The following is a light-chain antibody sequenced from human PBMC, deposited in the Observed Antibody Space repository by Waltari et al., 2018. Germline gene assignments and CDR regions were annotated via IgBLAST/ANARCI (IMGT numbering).Light chain of an antibody. J-gene: IGLJ3*02. Sequence: QSALAQPASVSGSPGQSITIPCTGTSSDVWSFSLSFWYQQFPGKTPKLIIYEVYRRPSGVSFRFSASKSGNTASLTISELQAEDEADYFCCSYATGSTLVFGGGTKLTVL. CDR2: EVY. CDR3: CSYATGSTLV. V-gene: IGLV2-23*02. CDR1: SSDVWSFSL.